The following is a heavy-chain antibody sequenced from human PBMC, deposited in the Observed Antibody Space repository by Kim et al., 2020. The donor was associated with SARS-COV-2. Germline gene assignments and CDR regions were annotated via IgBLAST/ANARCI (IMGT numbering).Heavy chain of an antibody. CDR3: ARSASGWYYFDY. J-gene: IGHJ4*02. Sequence: NYNPSVKSRVTISVDTSKNQFSLKLSSVTAADTAVYYCARSASGWYYFDYWGQGTLVTVSS. D-gene: IGHD6-19*01. V-gene: IGHV4-34*01.